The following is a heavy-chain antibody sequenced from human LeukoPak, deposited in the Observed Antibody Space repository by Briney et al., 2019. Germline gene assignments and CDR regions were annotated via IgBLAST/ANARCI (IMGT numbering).Heavy chain of an antibody. CDR3: GRGGNGIDV. J-gene: IGHJ3*01. D-gene: IGHD2-8*01. Sequence: GGSLRLSCAASGFTFRDYWMTWVRQAPGKGLEWVASLKHDGSEKYYVDSVKGRFTISRDNAKNTLYLQMNSLRAEDTAVYFCGRGGNGIDVWGQGTTVIVSS. CDR2: LKHDGSEK. CDR1: GFTFRDYW. V-gene: IGHV3-7*01.